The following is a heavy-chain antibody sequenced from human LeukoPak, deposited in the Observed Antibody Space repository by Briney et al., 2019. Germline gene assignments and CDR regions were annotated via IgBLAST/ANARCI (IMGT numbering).Heavy chain of an antibody. D-gene: IGHD2-8*01. CDR3: ASASHLYCTNGVCYKTSYYYYGMDV. V-gene: IGHV3-66*02. J-gene: IGHJ6*02. CDR2: IYSGGST. Sequence: GGSLRLSCAASGFTVSSNYMSWVRQAPGKGLEWVSAIYSGGSTYYADSVKGRFTISRDNSKNTLYLQMNSLRAEDTAVYYCASASHLYCTNGVCYKTSYYYYGMDVWGQGTTVTVSS. CDR1: GFTVSSNY.